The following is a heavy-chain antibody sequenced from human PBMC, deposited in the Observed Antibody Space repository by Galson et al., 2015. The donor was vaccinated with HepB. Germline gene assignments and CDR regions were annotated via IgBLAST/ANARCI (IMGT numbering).Heavy chain of an antibody. CDR2: ISAYNGDT. Sequence: QSGAEVKKPGESLKISCKASGYTFTSYGISWVRQAPGQGLEWMGWISAYNGDTTYAQKLQGRVTMTTDTSTSTAYMELRSLRSDDTAVYYCHPVAGGDLDYWGQGTLVAVSS. V-gene: IGHV1-18*01. J-gene: IGHJ4*02. CDR1: GYTFTSYG. D-gene: IGHD6-19*01. CDR3: HPVAGGDLDY.